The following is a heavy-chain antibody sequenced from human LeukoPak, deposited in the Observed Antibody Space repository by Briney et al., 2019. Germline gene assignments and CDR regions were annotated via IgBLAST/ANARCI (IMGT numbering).Heavy chain of an antibody. CDR1: GGSFSGYY. V-gene: IGHV4-34*01. Sequence: SETLSLTCAVYGGSFSGYYWSWIRQPPGKGLEWIGEINHSGSTNYNPSLKSRVTISVDTSKNQFSLKPSSVTAADTAVYYCARVQPYYDILTGYYIDYWGQGTLVTVSS. D-gene: IGHD3-9*01. J-gene: IGHJ4*02. CDR2: INHSGST. CDR3: ARVQPYYDILTGYYIDY.